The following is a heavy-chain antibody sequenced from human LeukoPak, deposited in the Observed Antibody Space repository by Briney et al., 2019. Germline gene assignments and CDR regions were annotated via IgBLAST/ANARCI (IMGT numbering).Heavy chain of an antibody. Sequence: GGSLRLSCAASGFTFSNYAMNWVRQAPGRGLEWVSAISTSGGSTYYADSVKGRFTISRDNSKNTLHLQMNSLRAEDTAVYHCARQLGYCSDGSCYFDYWGQGTLVTVSS. CDR3: ARQLGYCSDGSCYFDY. CDR1: GFTFSNYA. V-gene: IGHV3-23*01. CDR2: ISTSGGST. J-gene: IGHJ4*02. D-gene: IGHD2-15*01.